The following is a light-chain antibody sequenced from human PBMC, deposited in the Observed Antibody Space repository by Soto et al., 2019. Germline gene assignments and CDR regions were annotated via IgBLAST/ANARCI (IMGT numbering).Light chain of an antibody. CDR1: QSVSSY. CDR3: QQRHMWPIT. CDR2: DAY. J-gene: IGKJ5*01. Sequence: IVLTQSQGTLSLSPLERGLLXCRASQSVSSYLAWYQQKPGQAPRLLIYDAYNRATGIPPRFSGSGSGTDFTLTISSLEPEDSAVYYCQQRHMWPITFGQGTRLEIK. V-gene: IGKV3-11*01.